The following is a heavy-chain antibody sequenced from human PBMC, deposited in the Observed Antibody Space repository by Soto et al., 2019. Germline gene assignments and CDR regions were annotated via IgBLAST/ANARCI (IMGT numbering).Heavy chain of an antibody. D-gene: IGHD6-19*01. CDR1: GFSLSTSGMC. CDR2: IDWDDDK. V-gene: IGHV2-70*11. CDR3: ARIPSIAVADWSFYAFDI. J-gene: IGHJ3*02. Sequence: SSPTLVNPPQTLTLTCTFSGFSLSTSGMCVSWIRQPPGKALEWLARIDWDDDKYYSTSLKTRLTISKDTSKNQVVLTMTNMDPVDTDKYYCARIPSIAVADWSFYAFDIWGQGTMVTVSS.